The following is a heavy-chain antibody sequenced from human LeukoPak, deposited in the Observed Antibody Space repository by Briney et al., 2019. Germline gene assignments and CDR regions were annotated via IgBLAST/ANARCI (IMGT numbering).Heavy chain of an antibody. J-gene: IGHJ3*02. Sequence: PGRSLRLSCAASGFTFDDYAMHWVRQAPGKGLESVSGISWNSGSIGYADSVKGRFTISRDNAKNSLYLQMNSLRAEDMALYYCAKAPSRWLFDAFDIWGQGTMVTVSS. D-gene: IGHD3-22*01. V-gene: IGHV3-9*03. CDR2: ISWNSGSI. CDR3: AKAPSRWLFDAFDI. CDR1: GFTFDDYA.